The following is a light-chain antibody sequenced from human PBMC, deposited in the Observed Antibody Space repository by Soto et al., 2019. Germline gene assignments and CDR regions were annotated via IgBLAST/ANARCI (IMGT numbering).Light chain of an antibody. J-gene: IGKJ5*01. Sequence: DIVMTQSPLSLPVTPGEPASISCSSSHSLLHSNGYNYLDGYLQPPGQYKQLLIYLGSNRASGVPDRFSGSGSGTDFTFTISSLQPEDIATYYCQQYDNLPSTFGQGTRLEIK. CDR2: LGS. CDR1: HSLLHSNGYNY. V-gene: IGKV2-28*01. CDR3: QQYDNLPST.